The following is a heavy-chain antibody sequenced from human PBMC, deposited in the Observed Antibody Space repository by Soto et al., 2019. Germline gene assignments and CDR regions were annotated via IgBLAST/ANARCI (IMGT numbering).Heavy chain of an antibody. CDR2: IYYSGST. J-gene: IGHJ5*02. Sequence: SETLSLTCTVSVVSISSSSYYCGWIRQPPGKGLEWIGSIYYSGSTYYNPSLKSRVTISVDTSKNQFSLKLSSVTAADTAVYYCARQPHNWFEPWGQGTLVSVSS. V-gene: IGHV4-39*01. CDR3: ARQPHNWFEP. CDR1: VVSISSSSYY.